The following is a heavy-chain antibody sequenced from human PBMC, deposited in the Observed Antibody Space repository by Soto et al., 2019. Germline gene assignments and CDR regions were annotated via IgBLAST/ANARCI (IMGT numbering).Heavy chain of an antibody. CDR3: ARDPRPCDAFDI. J-gene: IGHJ3*02. V-gene: IGHV3-21*01. CDR1: GFTFSSYS. Sequence: GGSLRLSCAASGFTFSSYSMNWVRQAPGKGLEWVSSISSSSSYIYYADSVKGRFTISRDNAKNSLYLQMNSLRAEDTAVYYCARDPRPCDAFDIWGQGTMVTVSS. CDR2: ISSSSSYI.